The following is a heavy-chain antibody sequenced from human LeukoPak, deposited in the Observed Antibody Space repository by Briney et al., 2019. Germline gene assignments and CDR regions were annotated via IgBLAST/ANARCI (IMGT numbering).Heavy chain of an antibody. CDR3: ARVGTGTIDY. CDR1: GGSISNYY. D-gene: IGHD3/OR15-3a*01. CDR2: IYYSGST. Sequence: SETLSLTCSVSGGSISNYYWSWIRQPPGKGLEWIGYIYYSGSTNYNPSLKSRVTISVDTSKNQFSLKLSSVTAADTAVYYCARVGTGTIDYWGQGTLVTVSS. V-gene: IGHV4-59*01. J-gene: IGHJ4*02.